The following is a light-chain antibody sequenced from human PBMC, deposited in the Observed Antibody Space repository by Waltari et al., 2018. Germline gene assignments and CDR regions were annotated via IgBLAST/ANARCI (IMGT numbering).Light chain of an antibody. Sequence: YRQTPGAAPRTRVYKGTILSLWVPDRFSGSGLGNKAALTITGAQADDESDYFCSMYMGSGILVFGGGTQLTVL. CDR2: KGT. V-gene: IGLV8-61*01. CDR3: SMYMGSGILV. J-gene: IGLJ3*02.